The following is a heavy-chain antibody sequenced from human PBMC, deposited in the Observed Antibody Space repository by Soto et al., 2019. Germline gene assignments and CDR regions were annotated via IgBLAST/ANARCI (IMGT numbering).Heavy chain of an antibody. CDR2: IWYDGSNK. CDR1: GFTLSNYG. J-gene: IGHJ4*02. V-gene: IGHV3-33*01. CDR3: ARGQYRTYYDVSGYFDS. D-gene: IGHD3-22*01. Sequence: PGGSLRLSCAASGFTLSNYGMHWVRQAPGKGLEWVAVIWYDGSNKYYADPVKGRFTVSRDNSLNTLYLQMNGLRAEDTAVYYCARGQYRTYYDVSGYFDSWGQGALVTVSS.